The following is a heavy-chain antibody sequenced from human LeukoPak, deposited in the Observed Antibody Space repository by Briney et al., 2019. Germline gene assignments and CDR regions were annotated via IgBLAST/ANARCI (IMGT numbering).Heavy chain of an antibody. CDR2: ISSSSSYI. CDR1: GFTFSSYA. V-gene: IGHV3-21*01. CDR3: ASGAYEDHDY. J-gene: IGHJ4*02. Sequence: GGSLRLSCAASGFTFSSYAMTWVRQAPGKGLEWVSSISSSSSYIYYADSVKGRFTISRDNAKNSLYLQMNSLRAEDTAVYYCASGAYEDHDYWGQGTLVTVSS. D-gene: IGHD3-22*01.